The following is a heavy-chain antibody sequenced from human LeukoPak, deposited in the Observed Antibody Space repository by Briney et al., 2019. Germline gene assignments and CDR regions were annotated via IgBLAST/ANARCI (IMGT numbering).Heavy chain of an antibody. CDR2: IDVSGNS. CDR1: GYSTSSGYL. J-gene: IGHJ4*02. CDR3: ARRHYYCSDTNCSYYFDY. D-gene: IGHD2-15*01. V-gene: IGHV4-38-2*02. Sequence: PSETLSLTCTVSGYSTSSGYLWGWIRQPPGKGLEWIGSIDVSGNSYYNPSLKSRVTISIDTSKNQFSLKLSSVTAADTAVYYCARRHYYCSDTNCSYYFDYWGQGTLVTVSS.